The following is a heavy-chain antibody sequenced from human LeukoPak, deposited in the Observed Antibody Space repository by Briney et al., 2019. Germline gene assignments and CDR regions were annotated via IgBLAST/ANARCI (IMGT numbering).Heavy chain of an antibody. CDR2: ISWNSGSI. CDR3: AKALGGHWYFDL. Sequence: PGRSLRLSCAASGFTFDDYAMHWVRQAPGKGLEWVSGISWNSGSIGYADSVKGRFTISRDNAKNSLYLQMNSLRAEDTALYYCAKALGGHWYFDLWGRGTLVTVSS. V-gene: IGHV3-9*01. D-gene: IGHD3-16*01. CDR1: GFTFDDYA. J-gene: IGHJ2*01.